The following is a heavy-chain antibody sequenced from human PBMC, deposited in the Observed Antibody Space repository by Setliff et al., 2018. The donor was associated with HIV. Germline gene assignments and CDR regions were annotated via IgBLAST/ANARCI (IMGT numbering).Heavy chain of an antibody. CDR1: GGSISRTSYY. Sequence: SETLSLTCTVSGGSISRTSYYWGWIRQPPGKGLEWIGSTSNSGSNYYSPSLKSRVTISVDTSKNQFSLKVYSVTAADTAVYFCARLAIYGSDWGQGTTVTVSS. CDR2: TSNSGSN. CDR3: ARLAIYGSD. V-gene: IGHV4-39*01. D-gene: IGHD3-10*01. J-gene: IGHJ6*02.